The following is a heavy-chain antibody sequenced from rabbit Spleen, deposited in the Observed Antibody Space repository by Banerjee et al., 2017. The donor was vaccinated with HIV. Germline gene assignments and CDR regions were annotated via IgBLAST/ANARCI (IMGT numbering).Heavy chain of an antibody. J-gene: IGHJ6*01. V-gene: IGHV1S7*01. Sequence: QLEESAGGLVQPGGSLRLSCKASGFTLSSYYMNWVRQAPGKGLEWIGYIDPLFGITYYANWVNGRFSISRENAQNTVFLQMTSPTAADTATYFCARDAGTSFSTYGMDLWGQGTLVTVS. D-gene: IGHD8-1*01. CDR3: ARDAGTSFSTYGMDL. CDR2: IDPLFGIT. CDR1: GFTLSSYY.